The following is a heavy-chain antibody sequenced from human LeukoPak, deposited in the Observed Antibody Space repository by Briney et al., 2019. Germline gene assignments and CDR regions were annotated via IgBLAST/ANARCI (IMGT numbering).Heavy chain of an antibody. CDR3: ARRGFDSNPFDY. CDR2: IYHSGST. CDR1: GYSNSSGYY. V-gene: IGHV4-38-2*01. J-gene: IGHJ4*02. D-gene: IGHD3-22*01. Sequence: PSETLSLTCAVSGYSNSSGYYWGWIRQPPGKGLEWIGSIYHSGSTYYNPSLKSRVTISVDTSKNQFSLKLSSVTAADTAVYYCARRGFDSNPFDYWGQGTLVTVSS.